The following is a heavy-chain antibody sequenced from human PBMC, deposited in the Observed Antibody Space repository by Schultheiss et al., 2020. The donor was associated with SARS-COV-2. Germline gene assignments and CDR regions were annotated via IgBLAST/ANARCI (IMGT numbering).Heavy chain of an antibody. J-gene: IGHJ1*01. CDR1: GFTFDVYV. Sequence: GGSLRLSCAASGFTFDVYVMHWVRQAPGKGLEWVSAISWNSGRICYADSVKGRFTISRDNAKNSLHLQMNSLRAEDTALYYCAKDSGVQILLQYFQHWGQGTLVTVSS. CDR3: AKDSGVQILLQYFQH. D-gene: IGHD2-15*01. CDR2: ISWNSGRI. V-gene: IGHV3-9*01.